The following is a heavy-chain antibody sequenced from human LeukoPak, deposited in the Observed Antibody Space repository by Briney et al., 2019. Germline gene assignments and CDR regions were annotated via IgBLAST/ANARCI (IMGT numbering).Heavy chain of an antibody. CDR3: AGVLSYYGMDV. CDR2: IWYDGSNK. D-gene: IGHD2-21*01. Sequence: PGGSLRLSCAASGFTFSSYGMHWVRQAPGKGLEWGAVIWYDGSNKYYADSLKGRFTISRDNAKNSLYLQMNSLRAEDTAVYFCAGVLSYYGMDVWGQGTTVTVSS. CDR1: GFTFSSYG. V-gene: IGHV3-33*03. J-gene: IGHJ6*02.